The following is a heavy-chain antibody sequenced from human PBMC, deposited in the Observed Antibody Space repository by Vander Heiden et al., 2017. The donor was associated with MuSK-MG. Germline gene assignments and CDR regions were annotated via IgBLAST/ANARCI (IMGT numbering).Heavy chain of an antibody. D-gene: IGHD3-10*01. CDR3: AKDGSEHPDY. CDR1: GFTFSSYA. CDR2: ISGSGGST. J-gene: IGHJ4*02. Sequence: ASGFTFSSYAISWVRQAPGKGLEWVSAISGSGGSTYYADSVKGRFTISRDNSKNTLYLQMNSLRAVDTAVYYCAKDGSEHPDYWGQGTLVTVSS. V-gene: IGHV3-23*01.